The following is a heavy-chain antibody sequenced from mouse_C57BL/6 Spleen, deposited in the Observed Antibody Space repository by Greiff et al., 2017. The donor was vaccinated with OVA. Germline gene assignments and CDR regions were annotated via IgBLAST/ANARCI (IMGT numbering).Heavy chain of an antibody. D-gene: IGHD2-4*01. Sequence: VQLQQSGAELVRPGASVTLSCKASGYTFTDYEMHWVKQTPVHGLEWIGAIDPETGGTAYNQKFKGKAILTADKSSSTAYMELRSLTSEDSAVYYCTIYYDYEYYYAMDYWGQGTSVTVSS. CDR2: IDPETGGT. CDR3: TIYYDYEYYYAMDY. J-gene: IGHJ4*01. V-gene: IGHV1-15*01. CDR1: GYTFTDYE.